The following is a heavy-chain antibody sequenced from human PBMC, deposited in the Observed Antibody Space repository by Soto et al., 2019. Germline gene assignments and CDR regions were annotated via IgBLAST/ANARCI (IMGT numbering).Heavy chain of an antibody. J-gene: IGHJ6*02. CDR1: GFTFGDYA. D-gene: IGHD1-26*01. CDR2: IRSKAYGGTT. Sequence: GGSLRLSCTASGFTFGDYAMSWVRQAPGKGLEWVGFIRSKAYGGTTEYAASVKGRFTISRDDSKSIAYLQMNSLKTEDTAVYYCTRDGSRWELLRNYYYGMDVWGQGTTVTVSS. V-gene: IGHV3-49*04. CDR3: TRDGSRWELLRNYYYGMDV.